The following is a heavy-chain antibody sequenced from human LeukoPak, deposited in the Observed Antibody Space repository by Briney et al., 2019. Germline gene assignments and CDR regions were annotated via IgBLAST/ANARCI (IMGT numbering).Heavy chain of an antibody. D-gene: IGHD3-10*01. J-gene: IGHJ4*02. CDR2: ISGSGGST. V-gene: IGHV3-23*01. CDR3: AREYYGSGSLDY. CDR1: GFTFSSYA. Sequence: PGGSLRLSCAASGFTFSSYAMSWVRQAPGKGLEWVSAISGSGGSTYYADSVKGRFTISRDNAKNSLYLQMNSLRAEDTAVYYCAREYYGSGSLDYWGQGTLVTVSS.